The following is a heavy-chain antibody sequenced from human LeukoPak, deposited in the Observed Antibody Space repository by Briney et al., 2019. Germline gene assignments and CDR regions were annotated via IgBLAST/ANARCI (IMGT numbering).Heavy chain of an antibody. CDR1: GDSVSSNSAA. D-gene: IGHD6-13*01. V-gene: IGHV6-1*01. CDR2: TYYRYKWYN. CDR3: ARYGSSWSFSHDAFDI. J-gene: IGHJ3*02. Sequence: SRTLSLTCAISGDSVSSNSAAWNWIRQSPSRGLEWLGRTYYRYKWYNDYAVSVKSRITINPDTSKNQFSLQLNSVTPEDTAVYYCARYGSSWSFSHDAFDIWGQGTMVTVSS.